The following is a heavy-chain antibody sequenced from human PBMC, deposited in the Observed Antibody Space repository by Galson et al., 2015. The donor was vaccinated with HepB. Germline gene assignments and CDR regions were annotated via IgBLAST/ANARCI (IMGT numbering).Heavy chain of an antibody. CDR3: ARDESYYDSGYLDL. J-gene: IGHJ2*01. CDR2: VKQDGSEK. CDR1: GFTFSTYW. D-gene: IGHD3-22*01. Sequence: SLRLSCAASGFTFSTYWMSWVRQAPGKGLEWVANVKQDGSEKYYVDSVKGRFTISRDNAKNSLYLQMNSLRDEDTAVYYCARDESYYDSGYLDLWGRGTLVTVSS. V-gene: IGHV3-7*05.